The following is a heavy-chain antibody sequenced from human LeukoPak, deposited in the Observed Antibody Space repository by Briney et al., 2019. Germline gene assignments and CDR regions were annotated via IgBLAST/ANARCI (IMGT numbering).Heavy chain of an antibody. CDR3: ARGAWAGYCSGGSCSRAYNWFDP. CDR1: GGSISSSSYY. CDR2: IYYSGST. V-gene: IGHV4-39*01. J-gene: IGHJ5*02. Sequence: SETLSLTCTVSGGSISSSSYYWGWIRQPPGKGLEWIGSIYYSGSTYYNPSLKSRVTISVDTSKNQFSLKLSSVTAADTAVYYCARGAWAGYCSGGSCSRAYNWFDPWGQGTLVTVSS. D-gene: IGHD2-15*01.